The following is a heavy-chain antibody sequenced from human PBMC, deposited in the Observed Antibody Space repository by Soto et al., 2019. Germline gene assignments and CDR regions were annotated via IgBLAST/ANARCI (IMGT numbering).Heavy chain of an antibody. CDR3: AGAGCDGGTCYTLVGLRYGMDV. D-gene: IGHD2-15*01. V-gene: IGHV3-30-3*01. Sequence: QVQLVESGGGVVQPGRSLRLSCAASGFTFSNYAMYWVRQAPGKGLEWVAVISYDGNNKYYADSVKGRCTISRDNSKNTLYLQMNSLIAEDTAVYYCAGAGCDGGTCYTLVGLRYGMDVWGQGTTVTVSS. J-gene: IGHJ6*02. CDR1: GFTFSNYA. CDR2: ISYDGNNK.